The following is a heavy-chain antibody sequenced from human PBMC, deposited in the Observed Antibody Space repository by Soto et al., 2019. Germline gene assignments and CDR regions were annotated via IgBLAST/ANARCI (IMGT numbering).Heavy chain of an antibody. CDR3: ARDRDIVVVPGFDP. J-gene: IGHJ5*02. Sequence: SETLSLTCAVYGGSFSGYYWSWIRQPPGKGLEWIGEINHSGSTNYNPSLKSRVTISVDTSKNQFSPKLSSVTAADTAVYYCARDRDIVVVPGFDPWGQGTLVTVSS. V-gene: IGHV4-34*01. D-gene: IGHD2-2*01. CDR1: GGSFSGYY. CDR2: INHSGST.